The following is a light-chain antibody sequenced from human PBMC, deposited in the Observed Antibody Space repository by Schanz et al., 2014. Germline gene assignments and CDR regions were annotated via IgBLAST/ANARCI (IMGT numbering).Light chain of an antibody. CDR3: QSNDSSRSGWV. CDR2: DNS. J-gene: IGLJ3*02. V-gene: IGLV1-40*01. CDR1: SSNIGAGYD. Sequence: QSALIQPASVSGSPGQSITISCTGSSSNIGAGYDVHWYQQLPGTAPKLLIYDNSNRPSGVPDRFSGSKSGTSASLAITGLQAEDEADYYCQSNDSSRSGWVFGGGTKLTVL.